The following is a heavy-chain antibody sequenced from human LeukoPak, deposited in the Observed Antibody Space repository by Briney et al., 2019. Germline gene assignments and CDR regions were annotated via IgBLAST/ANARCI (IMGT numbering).Heavy chain of an antibody. J-gene: IGHJ4*02. Sequence: ASVKVSCKASGYTYTGYYIHWVRQAPGQGHAWMGWINPHSGGTYSARKFQGRVTMTRDTSISTAYMELSRLRSDDTAVYYCASLGYCSGGSCYPDDYWGQGTLVSVSS. D-gene: IGHD2-15*01. V-gene: IGHV1-2*02. CDR1: GYTYTGYY. CDR3: ASLGYCSGGSCYPDDY. CDR2: INPHSGGT.